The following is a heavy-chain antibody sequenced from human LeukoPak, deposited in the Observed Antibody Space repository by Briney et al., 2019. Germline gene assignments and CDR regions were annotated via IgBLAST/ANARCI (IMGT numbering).Heavy chain of an antibody. CDR1: GGTFSSYA. D-gene: IGHD6-13*01. J-gene: IGHJ4*02. V-gene: IGHV1-69*04. CDR2: IIPILGIA. CDR3: ARGNSSWYKPEQYYFDY. Sequence: SVKVSCKASGGTFSSYAISWVRQAPGQGLEWMGRIIPILGIANYAQKFQGRVTITADKSTSTAYMGLSSLRSEDTAVYYCARGNSSWYKPEQYYFDYWGQGTLVTVSS.